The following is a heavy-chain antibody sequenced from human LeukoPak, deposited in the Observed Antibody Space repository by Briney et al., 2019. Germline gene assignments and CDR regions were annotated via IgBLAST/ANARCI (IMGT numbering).Heavy chain of an antibody. V-gene: IGHV1-18*01. Sequence: ASVKVSCKASGYTFTSYSISWVRQAPGQGLEWMGWISAHNGNTNYAQKLQGRVTMTTDTSTSTAYMELRSLRSDDTAVYYCARLTVTTWDWFDPWGQGTLVTVSS. CDR2: ISAHNGNT. CDR1: GYTFTSYS. D-gene: IGHD4-17*01. J-gene: IGHJ5*02. CDR3: ARLTVTTWDWFDP.